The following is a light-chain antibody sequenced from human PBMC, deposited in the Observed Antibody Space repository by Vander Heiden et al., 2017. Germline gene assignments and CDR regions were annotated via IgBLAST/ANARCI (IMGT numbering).Light chain of an antibody. V-gene: IGLV2-14*01. CDR2: EVS. Sequence: QSALTQPASVSGSPGLSITISCTGTSSAVGGYNYVSWYQQHPGKAHNLMIYEVSNRPSGVSNRFSGSKSGNTASRTISGLQAEDEADYYCSSYTSSSTVFGGGTKLTVL. CDR3: SSYTSSSTV. CDR1: SSAVGGYNY. J-gene: IGLJ2*01.